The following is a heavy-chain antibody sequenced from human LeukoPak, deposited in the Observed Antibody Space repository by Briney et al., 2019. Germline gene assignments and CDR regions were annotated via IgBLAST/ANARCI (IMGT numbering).Heavy chain of an antibody. CDR2: ISGSGGSP. Sequence: GGSLRLSCAASGFTSSSYVMTWVRQAPGKGLEWVSIISGSGGSPYYADSVKGRFIISREHSQNTLYLQMDSLRDDDTAIYYCAKAHSQWSTWFDPWGQGTLVTVSS. D-gene: IGHD2-15*01. V-gene: IGHV3-23*01. J-gene: IGHJ5*02. CDR3: AKAHSQWSTWFDP. CDR1: GFTSSSYV.